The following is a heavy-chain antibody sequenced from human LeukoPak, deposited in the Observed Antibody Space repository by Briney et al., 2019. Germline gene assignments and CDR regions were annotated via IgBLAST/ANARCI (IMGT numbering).Heavy chain of an antibody. CDR2: IYHSGST. Sequence: SETLPLTCAVSGYSISSGYYWGWIRQPPGKGLEWIGSIYHSGSTYYNPSLKSRVTISVDTSKNQFSLKLSSVTAADTAVYYCARGRITMVRGVMGQYYFDYWGQGTLVTVSS. CDR3: ARGRITMVRGVMGQYYFDY. D-gene: IGHD3-10*01. V-gene: IGHV4-38-2*01. J-gene: IGHJ4*02. CDR1: GYSISSGYY.